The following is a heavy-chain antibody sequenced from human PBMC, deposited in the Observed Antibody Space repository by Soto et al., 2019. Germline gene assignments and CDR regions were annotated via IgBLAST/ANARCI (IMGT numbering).Heavy chain of an antibody. J-gene: IGHJ4*02. V-gene: IGHV4-30-2*01. CDR1: GGSISSGGYS. Sequence: SETLSLTCAVSGGSISSGGYSWSWIRQPPGKGLEWIGYIYHSGSTYYNPSLKSRVTISVDRSKNQFSLKLSSVTAADTAVYYCAREISRDSRLGYFDYWGQGTLVTVSS. D-gene: IGHD3-22*01. CDR3: AREISRDSRLGYFDY. CDR2: IYHSGST.